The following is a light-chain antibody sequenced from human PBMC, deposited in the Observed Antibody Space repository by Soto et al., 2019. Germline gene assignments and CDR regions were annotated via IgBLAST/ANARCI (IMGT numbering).Light chain of an antibody. V-gene: IGKV3-15*01. J-gene: IGKJ4*01. CDR1: QSVSSY. CDR2: GPS. CDR3: QQYYDWPLT. Sequence: EIVLTQSPATLSLSPGERATLSCRASQSVSSYLAWYQQKPGQAPRLLIYGPSTRATGIPARFSGSGSGTEFTLTISSLQSEDFALYYCQQYYDWPLTFGGGTKVEVK.